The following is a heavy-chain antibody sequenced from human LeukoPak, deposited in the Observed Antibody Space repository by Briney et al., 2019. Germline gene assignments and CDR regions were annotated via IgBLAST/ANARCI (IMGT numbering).Heavy chain of an antibody. J-gene: IGHJ3*02. CDR1: GYTFTGYY. CDR3: ATASMVRGVMGWGAFDI. D-gene: IGHD3-10*01. Sequence: ASVKVSCKASGYTFTGYYMHWVRQAPGQGLEWMGWINPNSGGTNYAQKFQGRVTMTEDTSTDTAYMELSSLRSEDTAVYYCATASMVRGVMGWGAFDIWGQGTMVTVSS. CDR2: INPNSGGT. V-gene: IGHV1-2*02.